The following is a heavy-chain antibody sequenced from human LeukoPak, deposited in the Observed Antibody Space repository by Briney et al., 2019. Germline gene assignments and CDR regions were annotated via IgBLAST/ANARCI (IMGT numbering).Heavy chain of an antibody. V-gene: IGHV4-61*02. CDR1: GGSISSGSYY. D-gene: IGHD3-10*01. Sequence: SQTLSLTCTVSGGSISSGSYYWSWIRQPAGKGLEWIGRFHTSGGTDYNPSLKSRVSISVDTSKNHFSLKLSSVTAADTAVYYCARGGVSDFDYWGQGTLVTVSS. CDR2: FHTSGGT. CDR3: ARGGVSDFDY. J-gene: IGHJ4*02.